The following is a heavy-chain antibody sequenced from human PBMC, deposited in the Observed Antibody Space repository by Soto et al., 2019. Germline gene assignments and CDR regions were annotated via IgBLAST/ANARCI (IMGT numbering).Heavy chain of an antibody. V-gene: IGHV1-69*01. CDR3: GTSSRKPCRGDTCYDNSLHP. CDR1: GGSFSSYV. D-gene: IGHD5-12*01. J-gene: IGHJ5*02. CDR2: IVPMFGTA. Sequence: QVQLVQSGAEVKKPGPSVKVSCKASGGSFSSYVISWARQAPGQGLEWMGGIVPMFGTANYAKKFQGSLTISAGESTRTGSMELRNLRSDDTAVYFCGTSSRKPCRGDTCYDNSLHPWGQGALVSVSS.